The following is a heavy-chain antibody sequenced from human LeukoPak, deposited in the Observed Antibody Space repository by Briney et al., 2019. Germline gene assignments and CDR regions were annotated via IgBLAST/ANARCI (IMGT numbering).Heavy chain of an antibody. D-gene: IGHD3-22*01. CDR1: GFTFSTYG. Sequence: PGGSLRLSCAASGFTFSTYGMSWVRQAAGKGLEWVSTLTSSGAITYYADSVKGRFTISRDNSKNTLYLQMNSLRAEDTAVYYCARGVVVVTSDEAQAFDIWGQGTMVTVSS. CDR2: LTSSGAIT. J-gene: IGHJ3*02. V-gene: IGHV3-23*01. CDR3: ARGVVVVTSDEAQAFDI.